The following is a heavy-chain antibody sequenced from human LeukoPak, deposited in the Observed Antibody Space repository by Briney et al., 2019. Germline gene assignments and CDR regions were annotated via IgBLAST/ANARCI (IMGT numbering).Heavy chain of an antibody. CDR3: ARVEYGITGTTQDWYFDL. CDR1: GGSISSYY. CDR2: IYYSGST. J-gene: IGHJ2*01. Sequence: SETLSLTCTVSGGSISSYYWSWIRQPPGKGLEWIGYIYYSGSTNYNPSLKSRVTISVDTSKNQFSRKLSSVAAADTAVYYCARVEYGITGTTQDWYFDLWGRGTLVTVSS. D-gene: IGHD1-7*01. V-gene: IGHV4-59*01.